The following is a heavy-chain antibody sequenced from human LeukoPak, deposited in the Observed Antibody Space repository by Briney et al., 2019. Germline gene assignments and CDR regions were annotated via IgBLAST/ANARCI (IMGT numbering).Heavy chain of an antibody. CDR1: GFTFSSFG. J-gene: IGHJ4*02. V-gene: IGHV3-33*08. Sequence: GGSLRLSCAASGFTFSSFGIHWVRQAPGKGLEWVGVISYDGNDKYYADSVKGRFTISRDNSKNTLYLQINSLRVEDTAVYYCARGETYYFDSSGYWEFFDFWGQGALVTVSS. CDR2: ISYDGNDK. D-gene: IGHD3-22*01. CDR3: ARGETYYFDSSGYWEFFDF.